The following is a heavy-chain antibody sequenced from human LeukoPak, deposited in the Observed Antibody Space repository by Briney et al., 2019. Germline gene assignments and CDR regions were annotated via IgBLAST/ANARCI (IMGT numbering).Heavy chain of an antibody. CDR3: AKDDAWLRFGE. Sequence: GGSLRLSCAASGFTFSNHGMNWVPKAPGKGLGCVSGISPSGDITYYADSVKGRFTISRDNSKNTLYLEVISLTDEDTAVYYCAKDDAWLRFGEWSQGTLVTVSS. V-gene: IGHV3-23*01. CDR1: GFTFSNHG. CDR2: ISPSGDIT. J-gene: IGHJ4*02. D-gene: IGHD3-10*01.